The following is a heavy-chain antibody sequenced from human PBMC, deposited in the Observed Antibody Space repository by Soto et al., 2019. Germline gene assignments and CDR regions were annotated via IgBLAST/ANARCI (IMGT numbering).Heavy chain of an antibody. J-gene: IGHJ5*02. D-gene: IGHD3-10*01. CDR1: GDSVSSDSAA. Sequence: KQSQTLSLTCAISGDSVSSDSAAWNWIRQSPSRGLEWLGRTYYRSKWSSDYAVSVKSRITINPDTSMNQFPLHLNSVTPEDTAVYYCARSTGAGFYGWFGPWGPGTLVTVSS. CDR3: ARSTGAGFYGWFGP. V-gene: IGHV6-1*01. CDR2: TYYRSKWSS.